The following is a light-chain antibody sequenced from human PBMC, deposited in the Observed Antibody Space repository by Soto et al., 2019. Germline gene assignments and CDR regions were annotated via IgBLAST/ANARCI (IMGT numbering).Light chain of an antibody. J-gene: IGKJ5*01. CDR1: QSVSSN. CDR2: GAS. CDR3: QQYNYWPPTT. V-gene: IGKV3-15*01. Sequence: SVLTQSPVTLSVSPGERATLSCRASQSVSSNLSWYQQKPGQAPRLLIFGASTRATGIPARFSGSGSGTEFTLTIRSLQSADFAVYYCQQYNYWPPTTSCQGT.